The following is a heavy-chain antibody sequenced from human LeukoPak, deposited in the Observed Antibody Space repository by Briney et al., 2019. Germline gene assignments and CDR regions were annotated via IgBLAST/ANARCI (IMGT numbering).Heavy chain of an antibody. CDR1: GFTFTPYR. J-gene: IGHJ2*01. D-gene: IGHD1-26*01. CDR3: ARDRHGAMGDWSFEL. Sequence: PGGSLRLSCVASGFTFTPYRMSWVRQAPGKGLEWVANIDQDGSDKYYVDSVKGRFTISRDNAKNSLYLQMSSLRVEDTAVYYCARDRHGAMGDWSFELWGRGTLVTVSS. CDR2: IDQDGSDK. V-gene: IGHV3-7*01.